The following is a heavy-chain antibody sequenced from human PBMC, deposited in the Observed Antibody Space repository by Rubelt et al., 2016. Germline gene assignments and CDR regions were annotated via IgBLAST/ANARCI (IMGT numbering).Heavy chain of an antibody. Sequence: APGKGLEWVSSISGSGGSTYYADSVKGRFTISRDNAKNSLYLQMNSLRAEDTAVYYCAREVPGYYGSGSYYNGFDYWGQGTLVTVSS. D-gene: IGHD3-10*01. V-gene: IGHV3-21*01. CDR2: ISGSGGST. CDR3: AREVPGYYGSGSYYNGFDY. J-gene: IGHJ4*02.